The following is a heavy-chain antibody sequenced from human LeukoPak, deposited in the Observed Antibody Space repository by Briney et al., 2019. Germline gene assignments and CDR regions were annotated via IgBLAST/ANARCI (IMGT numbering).Heavy chain of an antibody. CDR2: IYHSGST. D-gene: IGHD2-15*01. V-gene: IGHV4-4*02. Sequence: SETLSLTCAVSGGSISSSNWWSWVRQPPGKGLEWIGEIYHSGSTNYNPSLKSRVTISVDRSKNQFSLKLSSVTAADTAVYYCARDPTCSGGSCSTIDDAFDIWGQGTMVTVSS. CDR1: GGSISSSNW. J-gene: IGHJ3*02. CDR3: ARDPTCSGGSCSTIDDAFDI.